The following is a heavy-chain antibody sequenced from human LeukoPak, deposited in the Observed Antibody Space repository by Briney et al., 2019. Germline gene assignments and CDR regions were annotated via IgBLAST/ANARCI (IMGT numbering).Heavy chain of an antibody. Sequence: SETLSLTCTVSGGSISSYYWSWVRQPPGTGLEWIGYICYSGGTNYNPSLKSRVTISVDTSKNQFSLKLSSVTAADTAVYYCARYCSSTSCYFPAFDIWGQGTMVTVSS. CDR1: GGSISSYY. D-gene: IGHD2-2*01. V-gene: IGHV4-59*08. CDR2: ICYSGGT. J-gene: IGHJ3*02. CDR3: ARYCSSTSCYFPAFDI.